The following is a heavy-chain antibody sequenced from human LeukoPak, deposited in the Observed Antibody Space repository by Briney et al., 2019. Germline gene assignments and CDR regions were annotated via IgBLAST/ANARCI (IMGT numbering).Heavy chain of an antibody. CDR1: GFTFSIYG. CDR2: IRSQAYGGTI. V-gene: IGHV3-49*04. CDR3: ARGGDFGVPAPLGIDAFDI. J-gene: IGHJ3*02. D-gene: IGHD2-2*01. Sequence: GGSLRLSCAASGFTFSIYGMNWVRQAPGKGLEWLGFIRSQAYGGTIEYAASVKGRFSISRDNSKSIADLQINSLKTEDTAVYYCARGGDFGVPAPLGIDAFDIWGQGTMVTVSS.